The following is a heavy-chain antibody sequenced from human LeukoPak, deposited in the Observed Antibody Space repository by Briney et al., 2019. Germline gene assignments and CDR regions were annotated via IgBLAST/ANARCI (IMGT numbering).Heavy chain of an antibody. D-gene: IGHD2-2*01. CDR1: GGSISSYY. CDR2: IYTSGST. Sequence: SETLSLTCTVSGGSISSYYWSWFRQPAGKGLEWIGRIYTSGSTNYNPSLKSRVTMSVDTSKNQFSLKLSSVTAADTAVYYCARVVVVVPAAMGAYYYYYMDVWGKGTTVTVSS. J-gene: IGHJ6*03. V-gene: IGHV4-4*07. CDR3: ARVVVVVPAAMGAYYYYYMDV.